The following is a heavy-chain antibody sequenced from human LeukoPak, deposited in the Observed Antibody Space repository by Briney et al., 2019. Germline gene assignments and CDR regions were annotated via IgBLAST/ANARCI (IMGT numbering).Heavy chain of an antibody. CDR3: ARGGGYSYGSFDY. Sequence: GGSLRLSCAASGFTFKDYAMHWVRQAPGKGLVWVSRINRDGSSTSYADSVKGRFTISRDNAKNPLYLQINSLTAEDTAVYYSARGGGYSYGSFDYWGQGTLVTVSS. J-gene: IGHJ4*02. CDR1: GFTFKDYA. V-gene: IGHV3-74*01. D-gene: IGHD5-18*01. CDR2: INRDGSST.